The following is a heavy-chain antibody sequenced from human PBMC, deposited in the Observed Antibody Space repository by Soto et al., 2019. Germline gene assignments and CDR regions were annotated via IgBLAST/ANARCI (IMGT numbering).Heavy chain of an antibody. Sequence: EVQLVETGGGLIQPGGSLRLSCAASGFSVRTNYMSWVRQAPGKGLDWVSVFESGGSIYYADSVKGRFIISRDYAKNTVALQINSLRVEDTAVYYCARAGVTPHFFDYWGQGTLVTVSS. J-gene: IGHJ4*02. V-gene: IGHV3-53*02. CDR1: GFSVRTNY. D-gene: IGHD3-3*02. CDR3: ARAGVTPHFFDY. CDR2: FESGGSI.